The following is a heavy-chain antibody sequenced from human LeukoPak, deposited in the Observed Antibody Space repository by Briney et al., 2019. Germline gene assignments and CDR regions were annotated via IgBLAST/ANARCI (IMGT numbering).Heavy chain of an antibody. CDR3: ARVGVGYSYGYDYYYGMDV. CDR1: GGTFSSYA. D-gene: IGHD5-18*01. CDR2: IIPIFGTA. J-gene: IGHJ6*02. Sequence: SVKVSCKASGGTFSSYAISRVRQAPGQGLEWMGGIIPIFGTANYAQKFQGRVTITADESTSTAYMELSSLRSEDTAVYYCARVGVGYSYGYDYYYGMDVWGQGTTVTVSS. V-gene: IGHV1-69*01.